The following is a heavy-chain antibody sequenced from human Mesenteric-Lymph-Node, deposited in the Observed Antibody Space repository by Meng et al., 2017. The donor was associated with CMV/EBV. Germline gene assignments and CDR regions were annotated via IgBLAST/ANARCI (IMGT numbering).Heavy chain of an antibody. CDR3: ARGGSGWYVVYYYGMDV. J-gene: IGHJ6*02. D-gene: IGHD6-19*01. Sequence: GGSLRLSCAASGFTFSSYGMHWVRQAPGKGLEWVAFIRYDGSNKYYVDSVKGRFTISRDNAKNSLYLQMNSLRAEDTAVYYCARGGSGWYVVYYYGMDVWGQGTTVTVSS. CDR1: GFTFSSYG. V-gene: IGHV3-30*02. CDR2: IRYDGSNK.